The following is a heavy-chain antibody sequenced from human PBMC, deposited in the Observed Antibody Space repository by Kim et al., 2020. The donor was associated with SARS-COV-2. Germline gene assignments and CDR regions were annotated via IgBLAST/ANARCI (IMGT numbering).Heavy chain of an antibody. CDR1: GDSVSSNSAA. Sequence: SQTLSLTCAISGDSVSSNSAAWNWIRQSPSRGLEWLGRTYYRSKWFNDYAVSVKSRITINPDTSKNHFSLQLNSVTPEDTAVYYCARVASVHGGNFEYWSQGPLVTVSA. J-gene: IGHJ4*02. CDR3: ARVASVHGGNFEY. D-gene: IGHD6-13*01. V-gene: IGHV6-1*01. CDR2: TYYRSKWFN.